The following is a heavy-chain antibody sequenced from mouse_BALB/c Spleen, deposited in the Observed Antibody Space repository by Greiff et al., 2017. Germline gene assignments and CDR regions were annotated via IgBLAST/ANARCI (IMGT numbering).Heavy chain of an antibody. D-gene: IGHD1-1*01. CDR1: GYTFTDYN. CDR3: ARLRYYGSSFAWFAY. V-gene: IGHV1-18*01. Sequence: VQLQQSGPELVKPGASVKIPCMASGYTFTDYNMDWVKQSHGKSLEWIGDINPNNGGTIYNQKFKGKATLTVDKSSSTAYMELRSLTSEDTAVYYCARLRYYGSSFAWFAYWGQGTLVTVSA. CDR2: INPNNGGT. J-gene: IGHJ3*01.